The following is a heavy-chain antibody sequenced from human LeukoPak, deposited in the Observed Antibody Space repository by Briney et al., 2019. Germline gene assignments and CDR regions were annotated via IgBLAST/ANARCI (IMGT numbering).Heavy chain of an antibody. V-gene: IGHV1-2*02. CDR1: GYTFTGYY. CDR2: INPNSGGT. D-gene: IGHD1-26*01. Sequence: ASVKVSCKASGYTFTGYYMHWVRQAPGQGLEWMGWINPNSGGTNYAQKFQGRVTMTRDTSICTAYMELSRLRSDDTAVYYCAREEWELAYYYYGMDVWGQGPRSPSP. J-gene: IGHJ6*02. CDR3: AREEWELAYYYYGMDV.